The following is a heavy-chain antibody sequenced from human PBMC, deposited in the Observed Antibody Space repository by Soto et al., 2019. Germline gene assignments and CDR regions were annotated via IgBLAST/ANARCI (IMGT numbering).Heavy chain of an antibody. D-gene: IGHD6-19*01. CDR2: ISAYNGNT. J-gene: IGHJ4*02. CDR1: GYTFTSYG. Sequence: ASVKVSFKASGYTFTSYGISWVRQAPGQGLEWMGWISAYNGNTNYAQKLQGRVTMTTDTSTSTAYMELRSLRSDDTAVYYCARRRYSSGRGYFDYWGQGTLVTVSS. CDR3: ARRRYSSGRGYFDY. V-gene: IGHV1-18*04.